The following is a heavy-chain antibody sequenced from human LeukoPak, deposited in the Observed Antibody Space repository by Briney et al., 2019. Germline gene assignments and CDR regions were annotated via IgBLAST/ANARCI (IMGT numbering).Heavy chain of an antibody. Sequence: SETLSLTCDVSGVSISGTNYYWGWIRQPPGMGLEWIGSIHYRLPTFYNPLLKSRVTISVDTSKNQTSLRLRSVTAADTAVYYCARHEEEDGYNAKTPDYWAQGTLVTVSS. CDR3: ARHEEEDGYNAKTPDY. J-gene: IGHJ4*02. CDR2: IHYRLPT. CDR1: GVSISGTNYY. V-gene: IGHV4-39*01. D-gene: IGHD5-24*01.